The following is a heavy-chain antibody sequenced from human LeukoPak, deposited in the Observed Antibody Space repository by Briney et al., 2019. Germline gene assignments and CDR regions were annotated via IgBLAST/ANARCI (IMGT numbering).Heavy chain of an antibody. CDR2: ISSSGSTI. Sequence: PGGSLRLSCAASGFAFSDYYMSWIRQAPGKGLEWVSYISSSGSTIYYADSVKGRFTISRDNAKNSLYLQMNSLRAEDTAVYYCARDTIHLNAFDIWGQGTMVTVSS. V-gene: IGHV3-11*04. CDR3: ARDTIHLNAFDI. J-gene: IGHJ3*02. CDR1: GFAFSDYY. D-gene: IGHD3-9*01.